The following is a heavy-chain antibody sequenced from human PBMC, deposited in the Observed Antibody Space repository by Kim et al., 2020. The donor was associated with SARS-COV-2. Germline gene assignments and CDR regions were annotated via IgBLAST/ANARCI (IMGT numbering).Heavy chain of an antibody. V-gene: IGHV1-8*01. J-gene: IGHJ4*02. CDR3: ARVVRGVPW. D-gene: IGHD3-10*01. CDR2: GNT. Sequence: GNTGYAQNFQGRVTMTRNTSITTAYMELSSLRSEDTAVYYCARVVRGVPWWGQGTLVTVSS.